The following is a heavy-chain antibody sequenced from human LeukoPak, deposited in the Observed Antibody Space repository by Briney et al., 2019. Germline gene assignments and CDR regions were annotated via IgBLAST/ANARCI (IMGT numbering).Heavy chain of an antibody. Sequence: GGSLRLSCAASGYAFSNFAMSWVRQAPGKGLEWVSAMSGSGYYTYYVESVKGRFTISRDNSKNTLYLHMNSLRADDTAVYYCAKMEGQRLYDYCMDVWGRGTTVTVSS. D-gene: IGHD3-3*01. V-gene: IGHV3-23*01. CDR2: MSGSGYYT. CDR1: GYAFSNFA. J-gene: IGHJ6*03. CDR3: AKMEGQRLYDYCMDV.